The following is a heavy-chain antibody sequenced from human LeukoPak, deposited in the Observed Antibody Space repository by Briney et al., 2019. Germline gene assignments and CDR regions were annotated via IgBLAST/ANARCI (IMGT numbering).Heavy chain of an antibody. Sequence: GRSLRLSCAASGFTFDDYAMHWVRQAPGKGLEWVSVISWNSGSIGYADSVKGRFTISRDNAKNSLYLQMNSLRAEDTALYYCAKDRVGLYGGNSEGYFDLWGRGTLVTVSS. CDR2: ISWNSGSI. J-gene: IGHJ2*01. CDR3: AKDRVGLYGGNSEGYFDL. V-gene: IGHV3-9*01. D-gene: IGHD4-23*01. CDR1: GFTFDDYA.